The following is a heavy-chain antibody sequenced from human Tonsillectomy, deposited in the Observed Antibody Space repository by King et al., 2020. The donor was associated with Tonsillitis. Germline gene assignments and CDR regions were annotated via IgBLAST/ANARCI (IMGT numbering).Heavy chain of an antibody. J-gene: IGHJ4*02. D-gene: IGHD4-23*01. CDR1: RFTFSKYA. CDR3: ATVDGNSTFDY. Sequence: VQLVESGGGLVQPGGSLTVSCAASRFTFSKYAMTWVRQAPGKGLEGVSPIGASCETTYNADSVKGRFTISRDNSKGTLSLQMNSLRAEDTALYYWATVDGNSTFDYWGQGTLVTVSS. CDR2: IGASCETT. V-gene: IGHV3-23*04.